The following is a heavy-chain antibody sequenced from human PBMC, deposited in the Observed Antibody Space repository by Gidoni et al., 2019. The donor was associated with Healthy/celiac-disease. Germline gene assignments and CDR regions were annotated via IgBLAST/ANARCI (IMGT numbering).Heavy chain of an antibody. Sequence: QVQLVQSGAEAKKPGPSVKVSCKASGGTFSSYAISWVLQAPGQGLEWMGGIIPSFGTANYAQKYQGRVTITADESTSTAYMGLSSLRSEDTAVYYCARDHQLASSGWTGFDYWGQGTLVTVSS. D-gene: IGHD6-19*01. J-gene: IGHJ4*02. V-gene: IGHV1-69*01. CDR2: IIPSFGTA. CDR3: ARDHQLASSGWTGFDY. CDR1: GGTFSSYA.